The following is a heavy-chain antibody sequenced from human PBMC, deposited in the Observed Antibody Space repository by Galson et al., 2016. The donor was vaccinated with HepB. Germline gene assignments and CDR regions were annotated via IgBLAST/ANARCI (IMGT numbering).Heavy chain of an antibody. CDR3: ARRHEYCPPVGCSVDY. D-gene: IGHD2/OR15-2a*01. J-gene: IGHJ4*02. CDR1: GFTFSGYG. V-gene: IGHV3-30*03. Sequence: SLRLSCAASGFTFSGYGMHWVRQAPGKGLEWLAADSMDGRRKFYADSVKGRFTISGDNSNNMLFLQMSSLRTDDTAIYYCARRHEYCPPVGCSVDYWGQGTLVSVSS. CDR2: DSMDGRRK.